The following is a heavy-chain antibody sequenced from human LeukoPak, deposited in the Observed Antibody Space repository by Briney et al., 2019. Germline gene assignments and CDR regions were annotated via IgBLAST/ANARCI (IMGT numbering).Heavy chain of an antibody. J-gene: IGHJ4*02. D-gene: IGHD6-13*01. CDR3: AKDPGQQLPYFDY. CDR2: ISYDGSNK. CDR1: GFTFSSYG. Sequence: GGSLRLSCAASGFTFSSYGMHWVRQAPGKGLEWVALISYDGSNKYYADSVKGRFTISRDNSKNTLYLQMNSLRTEDTAVYYCAKDPGQQLPYFDYWGQGTLVTVSS. V-gene: IGHV3-30*18.